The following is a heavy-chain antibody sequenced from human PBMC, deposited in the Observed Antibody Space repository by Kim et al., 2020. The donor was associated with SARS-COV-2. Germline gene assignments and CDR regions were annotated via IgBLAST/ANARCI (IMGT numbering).Heavy chain of an antibody. V-gene: IGHV3-30*18. CDR3: AKLDWFDP. CDR1: GFIFSDYG. CDR2: IPYDGSDK. J-gene: IGHJ5*02. Sequence: GGSLRLSCAASGFIFSDYGMHWVRQAPGKGLEWVAHIPYDGSDKYYADSVKGRFTISRDNSKNTLYLEMDSLRAEDTAVYYCAKLDWFDPWAQGTLVTVS.